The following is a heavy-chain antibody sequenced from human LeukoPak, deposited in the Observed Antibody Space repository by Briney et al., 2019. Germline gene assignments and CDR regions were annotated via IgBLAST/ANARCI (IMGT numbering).Heavy chain of an antibody. Sequence: SETLSLTCAVYGGSFSGYYWSWIRQPPGKGLEWIGEIDHSGSTNYSPSLKSRVTISVDTSKNQFSLKLSSVTAADTAVYYCARTVPRRITVAPAHLDCWGQGIQVTVSS. CDR2: IDHSGST. V-gene: IGHV4-34*01. J-gene: IGHJ4*02. CDR3: ARTVPRRITVAPAHLDC. D-gene: IGHD4-11*01. CDR1: GGSFSGYY.